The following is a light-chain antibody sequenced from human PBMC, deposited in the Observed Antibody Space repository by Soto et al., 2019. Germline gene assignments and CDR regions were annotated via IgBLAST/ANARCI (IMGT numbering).Light chain of an antibody. CDR2: DAS. V-gene: IGKV3D-20*01. CDR3: QQYGSSPLT. CDR1: QSVSSSY. J-gene: IGKJ1*01. Sequence: EIVLTQSPGTLSLSPGERATRSCRASQSVSSSYLAWYQQKPGLAPRLLIYDASSRATGIPDRFSGSGSGTDFTLTISRLEPEDFAVYYCQQYGSSPLTFGQGTKVDIK.